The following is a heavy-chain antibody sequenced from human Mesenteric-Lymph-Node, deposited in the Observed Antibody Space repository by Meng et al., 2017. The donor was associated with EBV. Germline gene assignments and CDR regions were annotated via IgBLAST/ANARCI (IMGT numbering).Heavy chain of an antibody. CDR2: TGTS. Sequence: QVQLQASGPGLVKPSEPLSLTCTISGGAISSGNWAWIRQPPGKGLEWIGDTGTSYYNPSLKNRVTISVDTSNQFSLKLSSVTAADTAVYYCARRLHYYGSLGSWGQGTLVTVSS. CDR1: GGAISSGN. CDR3: ARRLHYYGSLGS. D-gene: IGHD3-10*01. J-gene: IGHJ4*02. V-gene: IGHV4-39*01.